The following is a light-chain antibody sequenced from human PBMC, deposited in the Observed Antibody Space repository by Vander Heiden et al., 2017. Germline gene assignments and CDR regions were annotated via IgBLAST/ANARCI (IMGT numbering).Light chain of an antibody. V-gene: IGKV1-12*01. J-gene: IGKJ2*01. CDR2: RAS. Sequence: EIQMTKPPSTVSASVGDRVTITWRSSQGIGSWVAWYQQKPGKAPKLLIYRASSLQSGVPSRFSGSGSGTDFTLTISSRQPEDFATYYCQQASSCSYTFGQGTKLEIK. CDR3: QQASSCSYT. CDR1: QGIGSW.